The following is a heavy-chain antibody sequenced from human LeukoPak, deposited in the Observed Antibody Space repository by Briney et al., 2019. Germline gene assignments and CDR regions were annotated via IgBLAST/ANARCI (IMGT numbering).Heavy chain of an antibody. CDR1: GFTFTTYA. Sequence: GGSLRLSCAASGFTFTTYAMNWVRQAPGKGLEWXAVISYDGSNKYYADSVKGRFTISRDNSKNTLYLQMNSLRAEDTAVYYCAKDVYGDYVYAFDIWGQGTMVTVPS. CDR3: AKDVYGDYVYAFDI. CDR2: ISYDGSNK. D-gene: IGHD4-17*01. V-gene: IGHV3-30*18. J-gene: IGHJ3*02.